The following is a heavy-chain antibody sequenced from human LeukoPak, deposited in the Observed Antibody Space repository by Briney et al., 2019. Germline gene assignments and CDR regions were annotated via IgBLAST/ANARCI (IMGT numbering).Heavy chain of an antibody. CDR1: GYTFTDYN. Sequence: ASVKASCRASGYTFTDYNIHWVRQAPGQGLEWMGRINPNSGGTNYAQKFQGRVTMTRDTSISTAYMELSRLRSDDTAVYYCARVEAYYDFWSGPYGMDVWGQGTTVTVSS. CDR2: INPNSGGT. CDR3: ARVEAYYDFWSGPYGMDV. J-gene: IGHJ6*02. V-gene: IGHV1-2*06. D-gene: IGHD3-3*01.